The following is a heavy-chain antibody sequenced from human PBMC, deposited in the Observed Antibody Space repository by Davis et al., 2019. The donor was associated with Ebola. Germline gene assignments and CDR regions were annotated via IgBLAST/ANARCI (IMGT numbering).Heavy chain of an antibody. Sequence: GESLKISCAASGFTFSSYGMHWVRQAPGKGLEWVAVMSYDGSNKYYADSVKGRFTISRDNSKNTLYLQMNSLRAEDTAVYYCAKSDRLGYWGQGTLVTVSS. D-gene: IGHD1-26*01. CDR2: MSYDGSNK. J-gene: IGHJ4*02. V-gene: IGHV3-30*02. CDR1: GFTFSSYG. CDR3: AKSDRLGY.